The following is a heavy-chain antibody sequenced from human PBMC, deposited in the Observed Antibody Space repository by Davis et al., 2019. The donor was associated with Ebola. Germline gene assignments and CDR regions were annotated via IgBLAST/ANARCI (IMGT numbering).Heavy chain of an antibody. CDR1: RFSFSKHA. J-gene: IGHJ6*02. V-gene: IGHV3-23*01. D-gene: IGHD3-3*01. CDR3: ARDIYPGDYYYYHYGLDV. CDR2: ISGSGGIT. Sequence: PGGSLRLSCAASRFSFSKHAMSWVRLAPGKGLEWVSGISGSGGITYHADSVKGRFTISRDNSKNTLYLQMNILRAEDTAVYYCARDIYPGDYYYYHYGLDVWGQGTTVTVSS.